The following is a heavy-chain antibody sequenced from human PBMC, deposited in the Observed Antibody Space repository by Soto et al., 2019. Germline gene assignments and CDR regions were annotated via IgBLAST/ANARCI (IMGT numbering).Heavy chain of an antibody. CDR3: ARTSASVGAYYFDY. CDR2: ISAYNGNT. J-gene: IGHJ4*02. CDR1: GYTFTSYG. V-gene: IGHV1-18*01. D-gene: IGHD1-26*01. Sequence: QVQLVQSGAEVKKPGASVKVSCKASGYTFTSYGISWVRQAPGQGLEWMGWISAYNGNTNYAQKHQGRVTMATDTSPSTASMELRRLISDDTAVYYCARTSASVGAYYFDYWGQGTLVTVSS.